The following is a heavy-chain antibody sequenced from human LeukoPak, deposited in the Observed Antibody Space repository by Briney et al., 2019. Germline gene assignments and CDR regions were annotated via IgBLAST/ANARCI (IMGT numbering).Heavy chain of an antibody. CDR1: GLTFSACE. Sequence: GGSLRLSCAISGLTFSACELAWVRQAPGKGLEWVSYISRSGSTRYYADSVKGRFTISRDDAKSSLYLQMNSLRVEDTAVYYCARGDGYFTYWGQGTLVTVSS. V-gene: IGHV3-48*03. J-gene: IGHJ4*02. CDR2: ISRSGSTR. CDR3: ARGDGYFTY.